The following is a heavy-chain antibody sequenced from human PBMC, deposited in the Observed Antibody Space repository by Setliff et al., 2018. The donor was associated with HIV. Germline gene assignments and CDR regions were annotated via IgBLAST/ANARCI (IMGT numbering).Heavy chain of an antibody. J-gene: IGHJ3*01. V-gene: IGHV4-61*02. Sequence: SETLSLTCSVSGASITSGIYYWAWIRQPAGKGLEFIGRVYFSGSTNYNPSLKSRVTISLDTSKNRFSLKLSSVTAADTAVYYCARDQADVYNYLLSGAFDFWGQGAMVTVSS. CDR2: VYFSGST. CDR1: GASITSGIYY. CDR3: ARDQADVYNYLLSGAFDF. D-gene: IGHD3-10*01.